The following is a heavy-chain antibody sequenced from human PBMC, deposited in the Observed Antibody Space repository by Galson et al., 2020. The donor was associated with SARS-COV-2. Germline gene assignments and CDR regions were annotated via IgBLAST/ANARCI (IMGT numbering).Heavy chain of an antibody. CDR1: GFTFSSYA. V-gene: IGHV3-30*04. J-gene: IGHJ5*02. Sequence: SCAASGFTFSSYAMNCVRHSPAKELVWVAVTSYDGSIKFYADSLKGRSTIPRDNAKNTLYLQINSLRKEDTAVYDCARDRRPYSRSGTAVPWGQGTLLTVSS. D-gene: IGHD6-13*01. CDR2: TSYDGSIK. CDR3: ARDRRPYSRSGTAVP.